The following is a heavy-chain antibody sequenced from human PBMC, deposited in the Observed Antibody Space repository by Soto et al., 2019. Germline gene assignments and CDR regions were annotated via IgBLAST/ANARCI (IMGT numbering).Heavy chain of an antibody. CDR3: ARTKTYGDFDY. V-gene: IGHV4-34*01. D-gene: IGHD4-17*01. CDR1: GGSFSGYY. J-gene: IGHJ4*02. Sequence: SETLSLTCAVYGGSFSGYYWSWIRQPPWKGLEWIGEINHSGSTNYNPSLKSRVTISVDTSKNQFSLKLSSVTAADTAVYYCARTKTYGDFDYWGQGTLVTVSS. CDR2: INHSGST.